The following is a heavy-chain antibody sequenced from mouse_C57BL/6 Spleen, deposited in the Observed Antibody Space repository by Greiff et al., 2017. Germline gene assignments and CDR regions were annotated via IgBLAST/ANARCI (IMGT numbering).Heavy chain of an antibody. Sequence: EVKLMESEGGLVQPGSSMKLSCTASGFTFSDYYMAWVRQVPEKGLEWVANINYDGSSTYYLDSLKSRFIISRDNAKNILYLQMSSLKSEDTATYYCARSGIITTVVATWYFDVWGTGTTVTVSS. D-gene: IGHD1-1*01. CDR3: ARSGIITTVVATWYFDV. V-gene: IGHV5-16*01. CDR2: INYDGSST. J-gene: IGHJ1*03. CDR1: GFTFSDYY.